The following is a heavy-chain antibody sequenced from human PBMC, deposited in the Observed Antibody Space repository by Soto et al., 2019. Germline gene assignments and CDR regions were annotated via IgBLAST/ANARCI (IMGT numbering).Heavy chain of an antibody. J-gene: IGHJ3*02. V-gene: IGHV1-3*01. CDR3: ARDPYTSGWHHDAFDI. D-gene: IGHD6-19*01. CDR1: GYTFTTSA. Sequence: QVQLVQSGAEVKKPGASVKVSCKASGYTFTTSAIHWVRQAPGQRLEWMGCINVGNGNAKYSQKFQGRVTITRDTSASAAYMELRSLRSEDTAVYYCARDPYTSGWHHDAFDIWGQGTLVTVSS. CDR2: INVGNGNA.